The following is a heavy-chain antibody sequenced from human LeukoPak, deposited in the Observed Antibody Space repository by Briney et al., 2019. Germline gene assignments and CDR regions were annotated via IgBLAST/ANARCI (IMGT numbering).Heavy chain of an antibody. D-gene: IGHD1-20*01. CDR1: GGTFSSYA. CDR2: IIPIFGTA. J-gene: IGHJ3*02. V-gene: IGHV1-69*05. CDR3: AREGGITRAFDI. Sequence: ASVKVSCKASGGTFSSYAISWVRQAPGQGLEWMGGIIPIFGTANYAQKFQGRVTITTDESTSTAYMELSSLRSEDTAVYYCAREGGITRAFDIWGQGTMVTVSS.